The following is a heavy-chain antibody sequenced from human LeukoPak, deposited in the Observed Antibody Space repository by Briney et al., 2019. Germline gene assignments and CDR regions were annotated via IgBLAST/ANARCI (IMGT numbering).Heavy chain of an antibody. CDR3: ASSLGTTTDFDY. V-gene: IGHV4-61*02. D-gene: IGHD1-14*01. Sequence: ASETLSLTCTVSGGSISSGSYYWSWIRQPAGKGLEWIGRIYTSGSTNYNPSLKSRVTISVDTSKNQFSLKLSSVTAADTAVYYCASSLGTTTDFDYWGQGTPVTVSS. CDR2: IYTSGST. J-gene: IGHJ4*02. CDR1: GGSISSGSYY.